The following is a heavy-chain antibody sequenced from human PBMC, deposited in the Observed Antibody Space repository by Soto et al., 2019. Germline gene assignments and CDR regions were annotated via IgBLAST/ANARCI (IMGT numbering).Heavy chain of an antibody. CDR2: GSYSGST. CDR3: ARANAGWWYDF. V-gene: IGHV4-30-4*01. Sequence: QVQLQESGPGLVRPSETLSPTCTVSGDSIISGDYWWSWIRKAPGKDLDWIGYGSYSGSTYYSRSLRSRVTISVDTSKNQFSVKMTSVTASDTAVYYCARANAGWWYDFWGQGTLVTVSS. D-gene: IGHD2-15*01. CDR1: GDSIISGDYW. J-gene: IGHJ4*02.